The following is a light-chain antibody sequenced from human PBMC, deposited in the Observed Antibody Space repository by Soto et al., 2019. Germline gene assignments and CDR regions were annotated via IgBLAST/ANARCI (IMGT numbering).Light chain of an antibody. CDR2: NAS. CDR1: QSISSN. V-gene: IGKV3-15*01. CDR3: QQYNNWPPMYT. J-gene: IGKJ5*01. Sequence: IVMTQSPATLSVSPWERVTLSCRASQSISSNVAWYQQRPGQAPRLLIYNASTRATGIPARFSGRWSGTEFTLTISSLQSEDFAVYYCQQYNNWPPMYTFGQGTRLEIK.